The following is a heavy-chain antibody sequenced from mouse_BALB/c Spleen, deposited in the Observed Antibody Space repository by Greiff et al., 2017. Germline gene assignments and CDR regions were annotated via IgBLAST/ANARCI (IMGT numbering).Heavy chain of an antibody. CDR3: AREGVLRYLAWLAY. J-gene: IGHJ3*01. CDR2: IYPGNVNT. D-gene: IGHD1-1*01. Sequence: QVQLQQSGPELVKPGASVRISCKASGYTFTSYYIHWVKQRPGQGLEWIGWIYPGNVNTKYNEKFKGKATLTADKSSSTAYMQLSSLTSEDSAVYFCAREGVLRYLAWLAYWGQGTLVTVSA. CDR1: GYTFTSYY. V-gene: IGHV1S56*01.